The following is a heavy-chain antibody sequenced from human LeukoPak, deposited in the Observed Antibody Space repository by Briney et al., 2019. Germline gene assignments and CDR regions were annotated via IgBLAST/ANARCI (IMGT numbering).Heavy chain of an antibody. CDR3: ARGLLPGVGMGDY. J-gene: IGHJ4*02. V-gene: IGHV3-74*01. CDR1: GFTFKDYW. Sequence: GGSLRLSCAVSGFTFKDYWMHWVRQVPGKGLVWVSCMNTDGSDRRYAGSVEGRFTISRDSANNRLYLVMNSLRVDDTAVYYCARGLLPGVGMGDYWGQGTLVTVSS. CDR2: MNTDGSDR. D-gene: IGHD6-13*01.